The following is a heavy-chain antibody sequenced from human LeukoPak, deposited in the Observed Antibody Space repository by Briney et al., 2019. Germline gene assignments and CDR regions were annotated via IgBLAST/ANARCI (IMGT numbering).Heavy chain of an antibody. CDR1: GYTFTGYY. D-gene: IGHD1-14*01. V-gene: IGHV1-2*02. J-gene: IGHJ4*02. CDR2: INPNSGGT. CDR3: ATDLLISYNPSGY. Sequence: ASVKVSCKASGYTFTGYYMHWVRQAPGQGLEWMGWINPNSGGTNYAQKFQGRVTMTRDTSISTAYMELSRLRSDDTAVYYCATDLLISYNPSGYWGQGTLVTVSS.